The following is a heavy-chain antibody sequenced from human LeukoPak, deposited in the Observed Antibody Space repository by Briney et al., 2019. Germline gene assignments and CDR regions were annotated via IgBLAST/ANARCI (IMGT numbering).Heavy chain of an antibody. CDR3: AYVVPAAHYYYGMDV. CDR1: GGTFSSYG. Sequence: ASVKVSCKASGGTFSSYGISWVRQAPGQGLEWMGGIIPIFGTANYAQKFQGRVTITADESTSTAYMELSSLRSEDTAVYYCAYVVPAAHYYYGMDVWGQGTTVTVSS. CDR2: IIPIFGTA. V-gene: IGHV1-69*13. D-gene: IGHD2-2*01. J-gene: IGHJ6*02.